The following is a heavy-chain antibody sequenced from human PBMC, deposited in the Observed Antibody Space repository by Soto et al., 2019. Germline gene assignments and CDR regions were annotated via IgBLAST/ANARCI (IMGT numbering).Heavy chain of an antibody. D-gene: IGHD3-3*01. CDR3: ARRWSGRLNYYGMDV. CDR2: IIPIFGTA. J-gene: IGHJ6*02. Sequence: QVQLVQSGAEVKKPGSSVKVSCKASGSTFSSYSISWVRQAPGQGLEWMGGIIPIFGTANYAQKFQGRVTITADESTSTAYMELSSLRSEDTAVYYCARRWSGRLNYYGMDVWGQGTTVTVSS. CDR1: GSTFSSYS. V-gene: IGHV1-69*01.